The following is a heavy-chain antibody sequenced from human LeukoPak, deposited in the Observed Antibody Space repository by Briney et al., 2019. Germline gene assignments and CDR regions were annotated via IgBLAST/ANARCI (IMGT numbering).Heavy chain of an antibody. Sequence: SQTLSLTCTVSGGSISSGGYYLGWIRQHPGKGLEWIGYIYYSGSTYYNPSLKSRVTISVDTSKNQFPLKLSSVTAADTAVYYCASSGYYFSIDYWGQGTLVTVSS. D-gene: IGHD3-22*01. CDR1: GGSISSGGYY. CDR3: ASSGYYFSIDY. J-gene: IGHJ4*02. V-gene: IGHV4-31*03. CDR2: IYYSGST.